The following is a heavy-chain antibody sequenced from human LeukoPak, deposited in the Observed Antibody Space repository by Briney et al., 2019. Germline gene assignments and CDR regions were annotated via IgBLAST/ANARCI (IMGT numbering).Heavy chain of an antibody. D-gene: IGHD5-12*01. CDR2: IKSKTDGGTT. CDR1: GFTFSNAW. Sequence: GGSLRLSCAASGFTFSNAWMSWVRRAPGKGLEWVGRIKSKTDGGTTDYAAPVKGRFTISRDDSKNTLYLQMNSLKTEDTAVYYCTTLVDIVAPDFDYWGQGTLVTVSS. J-gene: IGHJ4*02. V-gene: IGHV3-15*01. CDR3: TTLVDIVAPDFDY.